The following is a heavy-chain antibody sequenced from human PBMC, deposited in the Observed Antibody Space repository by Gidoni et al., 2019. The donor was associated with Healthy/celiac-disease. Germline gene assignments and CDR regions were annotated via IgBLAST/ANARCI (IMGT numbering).Heavy chain of an antibody. CDR1: GGSISSSSYY. J-gene: IGHJ4*02. D-gene: IGHD2-8*02. Sequence: QLQLQESGPGLVKPSETLSLTCTVSGGSISSSSYYWGWIRQPPGKGLEWIGSIYYSGSTYYNPSLKSRVTISVDTSKNQFSLKLSSVTAADTAVYYCARPTGGKGWAYYFDYWGQGTLVTVSS. CDR2: IYYSGST. CDR3: ARPTGGKGWAYYFDY. V-gene: IGHV4-39*01.